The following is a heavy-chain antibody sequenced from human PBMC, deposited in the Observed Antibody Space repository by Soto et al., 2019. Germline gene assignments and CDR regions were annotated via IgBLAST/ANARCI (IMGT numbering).Heavy chain of an antibody. J-gene: IGHJ5*02. V-gene: IGHV5-51*01. CDR2: IYPGDSDT. Sequence: GESLKISCKGSGYSFTSYWIGWVRQMPGKGLEWMGIIYPGDSDTRYSPSFQGQVTISADKSISTAYLQWSSLKASDTAMYYCARLGPRIRAAERVSNWFDPWGQGTLVTVS. CDR3: ARLGPRIRAAERVSNWFDP. D-gene: IGHD2-15*01. CDR1: GYSFTSYW.